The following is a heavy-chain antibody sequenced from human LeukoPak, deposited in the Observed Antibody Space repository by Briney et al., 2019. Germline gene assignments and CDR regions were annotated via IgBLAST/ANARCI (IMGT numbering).Heavy chain of an antibody. CDR1: GGSFSGYY. CDR2: INHSGST. V-gene: IGHV4-34*01. Sequence: RASETLSLTCAVYGGSFSGYYWSWIRQPPGKGLEWIGEINHSGSTNYNPSLKSRVTISVDTSKNQFSLKLSSVTAADTAVYYCARIRATVSGHADKRSDHDYWGQGTLVTVSS. D-gene: IGHD4-17*01. CDR3: ARIRATVSGHADKRSDHDY. J-gene: IGHJ4*02.